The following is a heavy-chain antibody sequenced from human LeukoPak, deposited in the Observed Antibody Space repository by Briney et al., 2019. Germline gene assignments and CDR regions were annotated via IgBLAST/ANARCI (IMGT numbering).Heavy chain of an antibody. CDR3: ARAKGSYSFDY. J-gene: IGHJ4*02. D-gene: IGHD3-10*01. CDR2: IGGSGSFI. Sequence: GGSLRLSCAGSGFTFSTYSIKWVRQAPGKGLEWVSHIGGSGSFIYYADSVKGRFTISRDNAKNSLYLQMNSLRAEDTAVYYCARAKGSYSFDYWGQGTLVTVSS. CDR1: GFTFSTYS. V-gene: IGHV3-21*04.